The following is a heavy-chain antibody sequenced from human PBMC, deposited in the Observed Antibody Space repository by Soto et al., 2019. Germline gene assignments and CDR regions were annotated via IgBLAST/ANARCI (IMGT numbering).Heavy chain of an antibody. J-gene: IGHJ5*02. CDR3: ARDPCSGASCYNWFDP. CDR2: INPSGGST. D-gene: IGHD2-15*01. CDR1: GYTFTRYS. V-gene: IGHV1-46*01. Sequence: QVQLVQSGAEVKKPGASVKVSCQASGYTFTRYSIHWVRQAPGQGLEWMGIINPSGGSTSYAQKFQARVTMTRDTYTSTVYMELGSLISEDTAVYYCARDPCSGASCYNWFDPWGQGTLVTVSS.